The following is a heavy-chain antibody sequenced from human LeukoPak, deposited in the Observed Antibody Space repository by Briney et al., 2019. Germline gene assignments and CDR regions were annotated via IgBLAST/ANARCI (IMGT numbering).Heavy chain of an antibody. CDR1: GFTFSSYS. J-gene: IGHJ5*02. CDR2: ISSSSTYI. D-gene: IGHD2-15*01. V-gene: IGHV3-21*01. CDR3: ARDLVVAATRDANH. Sequence: GGSLRLSCAASGFTFSSYSMNWVRQAPGKGLEWVSSISSSSTYIYYADSVKGRFTISRDNAENSLYLQMNSLRAEDTAVYYCARDLVVAATRDANHWGQGTLVTVSS.